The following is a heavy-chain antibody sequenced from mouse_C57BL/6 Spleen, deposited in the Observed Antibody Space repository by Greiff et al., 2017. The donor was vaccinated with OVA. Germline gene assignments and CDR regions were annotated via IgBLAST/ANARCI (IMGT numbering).Heavy chain of an antibody. Sequence: EVMLVESGGGLVKPGGSLKLSCAASGFTFSDYGMHWVRQAPGKGLEWVADISSGSSTIYYADTVKSRITISRDNTNNTLFLQMTSLTSEDTAVYYCERPGLTKNYFDDWGQGTTLTVSS. V-gene: IGHV5-17*01. D-gene: IGHD1-3*01. J-gene: IGHJ2*01. CDR2: ISSGSSTI. CDR1: GFTFSDYG. CDR3: ERPGLTKNYFDD.